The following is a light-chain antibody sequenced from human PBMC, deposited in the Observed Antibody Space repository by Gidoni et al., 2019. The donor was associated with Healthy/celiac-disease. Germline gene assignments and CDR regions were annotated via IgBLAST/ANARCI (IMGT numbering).Light chain of an antibody. V-gene: IGKV1-39*01. J-gene: IGKJ4*01. CDR2: AAS. CDR1: QSISSY. CDR3: QQSYSTLLT. Sequence: DIQMTQSPSSLSASVGDRVTITCRASQSISSYLNWYQQKPGKAPKRLIYAASSLQSGVPSRFSGSGSGTDFTLTISSLQPEDFATYYCQQSYSTLLTFGGXTKVEIK.